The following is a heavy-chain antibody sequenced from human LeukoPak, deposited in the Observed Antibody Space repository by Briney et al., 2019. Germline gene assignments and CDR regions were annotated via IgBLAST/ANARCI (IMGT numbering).Heavy chain of an antibody. CDR3: ARDREYYYDSSSYLDY. CDR2: IWYDGSNK. J-gene: IGHJ4*02. CDR1: GFTFSSYG. D-gene: IGHD3-22*01. Sequence: GRSLRLSCAASGFTFSSYGTHWVRQAPGKGLGWVAVIWYDGSNKYYADSVKGRFTISRDNSKNTLYLQMNSLRAEDTAVYYCARDREYYYDSSSYLDYWGQGTLVTVSS. V-gene: IGHV3-33*01.